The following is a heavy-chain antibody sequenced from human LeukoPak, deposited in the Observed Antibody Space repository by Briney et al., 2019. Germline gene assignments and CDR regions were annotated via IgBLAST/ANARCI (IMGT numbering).Heavy chain of an antibody. Sequence: GGSLRLSCAASGFTFSSYAMHWVRQAPGKGLEWVAVISYDGSNKYYADSVKGRFTISRDNSKNTLYLQMNSLRAEDTAVYYCARDRAGMDYWGQGTLVTVSS. CDR3: ARDRAGMDY. CDR2: ISYDGSNK. V-gene: IGHV3-30-3*01. D-gene: IGHD1-1*01. J-gene: IGHJ4*02. CDR1: GFTFSSYA.